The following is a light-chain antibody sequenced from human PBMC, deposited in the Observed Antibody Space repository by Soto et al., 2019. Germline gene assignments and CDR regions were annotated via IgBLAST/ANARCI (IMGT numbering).Light chain of an antibody. CDR3: QQYGSSPETWT. J-gene: IGKJ1*01. Sequence: DIVLTQSPGTLSLSPVERTTLSCRASQSVRSSYLAWYQQKPGQAPRLLIYGASSRATGIPDRFSGSGSGTDFTLTISRLEPEDFAVYYCQQYGSSPETWTFGQGTKVDIK. CDR1: QSVRSSY. CDR2: GAS. V-gene: IGKV3-20*01.